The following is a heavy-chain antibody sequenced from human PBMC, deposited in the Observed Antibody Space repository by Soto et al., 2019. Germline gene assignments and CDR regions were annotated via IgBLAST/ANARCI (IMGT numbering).Heavy chain of an antibody. Sequence: SETLSLTCTVSGGSISSYYWSWIRQPPGKGLEWIGYIYYSGSTNYNPSLKSRVTISVDTSKNQFSLKLSSVTAADTAVYYCARGSKLPLFNWFDPWGQGTLVTVS. J-gene: IGHJ5*02. V-gene: IGHV4-59*01. D-gene: IGHD1-26*01. CDR2: IYYSGST. CDR3: ARGSKLPLFNWFDP. CDR1: GGSISSYY.